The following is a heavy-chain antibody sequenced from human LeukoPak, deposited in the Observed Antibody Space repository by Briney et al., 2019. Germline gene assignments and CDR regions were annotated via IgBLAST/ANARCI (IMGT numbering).Heavy chain of an antibody. V-gene: IGHV3-48*01. CDR3: AKARLMAAPFYYYGMDV. CDR1: GFSFSSYS. CDR2: ISSSRITI. Sequence: GGSLRLSCAASGFSFSSYSMNWVRQAPGKGLGWVSYISSSRITIYYADSVKGRFTISRDNAKNSRYLQMNRLRGEDTALYYCAKARLMAAPFYYYGMDVWGPGATVTVSS. D-gene: IGHD5-24*01. J-gene: IGHJ6*02.